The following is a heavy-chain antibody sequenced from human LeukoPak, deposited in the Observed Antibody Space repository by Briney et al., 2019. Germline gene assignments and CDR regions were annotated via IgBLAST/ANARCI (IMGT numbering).Heavy chain of an antibody. Sequence: GGSLRLSCAASGFTFRNAWMNWVRQAPGEGLEWVGRIKSETDGGTRDYAAPVRGRFSISRDDSKNTLYLQMDSLKPEDTAVYYCTPYKSAWFAVPFDYWGLGTLVTVSP. D-gene: IGHD6-19*01. CDR2: IKSETDGGTR. V-gene: IGHV3-15*07. CDR3: TPYKSAWFAVPFDY. CDR1: GFTFRNAW. J-gene: IGHJ4*02.